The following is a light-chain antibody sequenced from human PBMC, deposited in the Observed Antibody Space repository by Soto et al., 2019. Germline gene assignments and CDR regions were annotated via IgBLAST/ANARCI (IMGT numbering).Light chain of an antibody. CDR1: QSISSW. CDR3: QQYNSHPWT. J-gene: IGKJ1*01. Sequence: DIQMTQSPSTLSASVGDRVTITCRASQSISSWLAWYQQKPGKAPKLLIYDASSLESGVPSRFSGSGSGTEFTLTITSMPTHDFATYYCQQYNSHPWTFGQGTKVDIK. CDR2: DAS. V-gene: IGKV1-5*01.